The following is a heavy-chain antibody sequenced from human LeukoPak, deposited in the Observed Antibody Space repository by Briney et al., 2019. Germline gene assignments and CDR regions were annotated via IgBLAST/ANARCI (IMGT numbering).Heavy chain of an antibody. CDR2: IIPILGIA. J-gene: IGHJ3*02. CDR1: GGTFSSYA. V-gene: IGHV1-69*04. Sequence: ASVKVSCKAPGGTFSSYAISWVRQAPGQGLEWMGRIIPILGIANYAQKFQGRVTITADKSTSTAYMELSSLRSEDTAVYYCARVSLRFLEWNDAFDIWGQGTMVTVSS. D-gene: IGHD3-3*01. CDR3: ARVSLRFLEWNDAFDI.